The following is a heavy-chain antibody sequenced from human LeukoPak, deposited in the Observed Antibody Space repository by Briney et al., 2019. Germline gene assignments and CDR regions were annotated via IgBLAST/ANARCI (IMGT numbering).Heavy chain of an antibody. J-gene: IGHJ4*02. Sequence: GGSLRLSCAASGFTFSSYAMHWVRQAPGKGLEWVAVISYDGSNKYYADSVKGRFTISRDNSKNTLYLQMNSLRAEDTAVYYCARDLGKGYFDYWGQGTLVTVPS. V-gene: IGHV3-30*04. CDR2: ISYDGSNK. CDR3: ARDLGKGYFDY. CDR1: GFTFSSYA.